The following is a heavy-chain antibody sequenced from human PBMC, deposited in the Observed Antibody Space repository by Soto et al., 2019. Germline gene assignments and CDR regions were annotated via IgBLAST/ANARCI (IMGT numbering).Heavy chain of an antibody. CDR2: ISLYSDGT. CDR1: GYTFSNYG. Sequence: QVQLVQSGGEVKRPVASVKVSCKTSGYTFSNYGITWVRQATGQHLEWRGWISLYSDGTNYAQKFQGRVAMTTDTSTTTAYMELRSLRSDDTAVYYCARVVPGAEAWFGPWGQGTLVTVSS. J-gene: IGHJ5*02. CDR3: ARVVPGAEAWFGP. V-gene: IGHV1-18*01. D-gene: IGHD2-2*01.